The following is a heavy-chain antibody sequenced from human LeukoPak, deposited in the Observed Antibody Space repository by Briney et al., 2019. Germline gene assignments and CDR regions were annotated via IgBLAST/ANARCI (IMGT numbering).Heavy chain of an antibody. CDR3: ARPPSRGYSSSFEY. V-gene: IGHV5-51*01. J-gene: IGHJ4*02. CDR2: IYPDESNI. Sequence: KSGESLKISCKGPGYSFPTYWIAWVRQMPGKGLEWMGIIYPDESNIRYSPSFQGQVTISADKSISTAYLQWSSLKASDTAMYYCARPPSRGYSSSFEYWGQGTLVTVSS. CDR1: GYSFPTYW. D-gene: IGHD2-2*03.